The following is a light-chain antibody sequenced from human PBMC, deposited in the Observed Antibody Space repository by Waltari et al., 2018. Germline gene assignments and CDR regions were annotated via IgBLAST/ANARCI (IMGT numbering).Light chain of an antibody. CDR3: QQYYSTVT. J-gene: IGKJ1*01. CDR2: WAS. V-gene: IGKV4-1*01. CDR1: QSVLYSSNNKNY. Sequence: DIVMTQSPDSLAVSLGERATINCKSSQSVLYSSNNKNYLAWYQQKPGQPPKLLIFWASTRESGVPDRFSGSGSGTDFTLPISSLQAEDVAVYYCQQYYSTVTFGQGTKVEIK.